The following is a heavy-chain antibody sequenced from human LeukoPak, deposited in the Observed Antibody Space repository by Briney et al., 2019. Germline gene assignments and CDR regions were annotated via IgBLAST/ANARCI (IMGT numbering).Heavy chain of an antibody. CDR1: GGSFSGYY. J-gene: IGHJ5*02. CDR2: INHSGST. CDR3: ARVRRTIAVAGIDP. D-gene: IGHD6-19*01. V-gene: IGHV4-34*01. Sequence: MSSETLSLTCAVYGGSFSGYYWSWIRQPPGKGLEWIGEINHSGSTNYNPSLKSRVTISVDTSRNQFSLKLSSVTAADTAVYYCARVRRTIAVAGIDPWGQGTLVTVSS.